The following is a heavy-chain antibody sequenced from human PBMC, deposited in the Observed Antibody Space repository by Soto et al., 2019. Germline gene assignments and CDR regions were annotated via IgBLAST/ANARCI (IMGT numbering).Heavy chain of an antibody. CDR1: GFRFDEYA. V-gene: IGHV3-9*01. D-gene: IGHD4-17*01. Sequence: EVHLVESGGGLVQPGRSLRLSCAASGFRFDEYAMHWVRQAPGKGLEWVSGITWISGKAAYADSVKGRFTISRDNAKNSLYLQMNRLRPEDTALYFCAKIRRSDYQGFDYWGRGTLVAVSS. J-gene: IGHJ4*02. CDR3: AKIRRSDYQGFDY. CDR2: ITWISGKA.